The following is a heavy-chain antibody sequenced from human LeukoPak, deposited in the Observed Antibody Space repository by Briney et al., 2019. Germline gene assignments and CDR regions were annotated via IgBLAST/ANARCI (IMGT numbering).Heavy chain of an antibody. D-gene: IGHD2/OR15-2a*01. J-gene: IGHJ4*02. CDR3: VSFYETY. CDR2: INSDGSWN. V-gene: IGHV3-74*01. Sequence: GGSLRLSCAASGNYWIHWVRQVPGKGLVWVSHINSDGSWNSSADSVKGRFTISNDNAKNTVYLQMNSLSAEDTAVYYCVSFYETYWGRGTLVTVSS. CDR1: GNYW.